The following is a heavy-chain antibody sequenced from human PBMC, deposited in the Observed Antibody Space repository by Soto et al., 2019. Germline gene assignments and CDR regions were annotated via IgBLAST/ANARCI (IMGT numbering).Heavy chain of an antibody. CDR2: VHGGGST. CDR1: GFTVSNNH. V-gene: IGHV3-53*01. J-gene: IGHJ4*02. CDR3: AGRLTTAASLDY. Sequence: VQLVESGGGLIQPGGSLRLSCAASGFTVSNNHMTWVRQAAGKGLELVSFVHGGGSTSYADSVKGRFTISRDNSKNTRYLQMDRLRAADPAIYYCAGRLTTAASLDYWGRGTLVTVSS. D-gene: IGHD3-16*01.